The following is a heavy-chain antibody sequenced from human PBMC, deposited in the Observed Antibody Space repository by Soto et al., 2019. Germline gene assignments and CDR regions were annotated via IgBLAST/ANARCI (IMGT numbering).Heavy chain of an antibody. V-gene: IGHV3-49*03. J-gene: IGHJ4*02. CDR3: TRGAMYSSGWSEAFDY. CDR2: IRSKAYGGTT. Sequence: GGSLRLSCTASGFTFGDYAMSWFRQAPGKGLEWVGFIRSKAYGGTTEYAASVKGRFTISRDDSKSIAYLQMNSLKTEDTAVYYCTRGAMYSSGWSEAFDYWGQGTLVTVSS. D-gene: IGHD6-19*01. CDR1: GFTFGDYA.